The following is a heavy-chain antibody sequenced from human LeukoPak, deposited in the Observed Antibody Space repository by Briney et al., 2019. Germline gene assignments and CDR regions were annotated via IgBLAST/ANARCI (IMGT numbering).Heavy chain of an antibody. CDR2: ISGSGGST. D-gene: IGHD2-15*01. V-gene: IGHV3-23*01. CDR3: AKGRGSKGYCSGGSCYSPFDY. Sequence: GGSLRLSCAASGFTFSSYAMSWVRQAPGKGLGWVSAISGSGGSTYYADSVKGRFTISRDNSKNTLYLQMNSLRAEDTAVYYCAKGRGSKGYCSGGSCYSPFDYWGQGTLVTVSS. CDR1: GFTFSSYA. J-gene: IGHJ4*02.